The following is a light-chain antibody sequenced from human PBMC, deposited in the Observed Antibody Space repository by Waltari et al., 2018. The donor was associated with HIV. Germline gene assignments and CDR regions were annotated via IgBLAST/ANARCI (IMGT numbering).Light chain of an antibody. CDR1: QNVNNN. J-gene: IGKJ4*01. Sequence: EIVMTQSPATLSVSPGERATLSCRASQNVNNNLAWYQQKPGQAPRLLIYSTSTRATGLPARFSGSGSGTEFTLTISSLQFEESAVYFCQQYHSWPLTFGGGTRVQIK. CDR3: QQYHSWPLT. CDR2: STS. V-gene: IGKV3-15*01.